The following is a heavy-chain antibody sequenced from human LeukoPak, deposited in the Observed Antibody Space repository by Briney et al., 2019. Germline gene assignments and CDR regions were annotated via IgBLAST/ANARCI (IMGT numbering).Heavy chain of an antibody. V-gene: IGHV7-4-1*02. CDR3: ARAGTLPPYYYDSSGYCGAFDI. CDR2: INTNTGNP. D-gene: IGHD3-22*01. CDR1: GYTFTSYA. J-gene: IGHJ3*02. Sequence: ASVKVSCKASGYTFTSYAMNWVRQAPGQGLEWMGWINTNTGNPTYAQGFTGRFVFSLDTSVSTAYLQISSLKAEDTAVYYCARAGTLPPYYYDSSGYCGAFDIWGQGTMVTVSS.